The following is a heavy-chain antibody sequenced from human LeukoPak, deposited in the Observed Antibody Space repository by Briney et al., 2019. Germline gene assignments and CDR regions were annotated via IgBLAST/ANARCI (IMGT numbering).Heavy chain of an antibody. J-gene: IGHJ4*02. CDR1: GFTFNAYA. Sequence: GGSLRLSCSASGFTFNAYAMHWVRQAPGKGLEWVSGISWNSDSTGYGDSVKGRFTISRDNAKNSLSLQVHSLRPEDTALYYCAKPKTTSSGWYFFDTWGQGTLVTVSS. CDR2: ISWNSDST. D-gene: IGHD6-19*01. CDR3: AKPKTTSSGWYFFDT. V-gene: IGHV3-9*01.